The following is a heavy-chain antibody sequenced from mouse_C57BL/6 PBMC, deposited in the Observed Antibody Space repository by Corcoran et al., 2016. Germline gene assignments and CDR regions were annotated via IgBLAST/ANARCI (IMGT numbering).Heavy chain of an antibody. J-gene: IGHJ4*01. V-gene: IGHV9-3*01. CDR3: ARMVTTDYAMDY. CDR2: INTYSGVP. D-gene: IGHD2-2*01. CDR1: GYTFTTYG. Sequence: QIQLVQSGPELKKPGETVKISCKASGYTFTTYGMSWVKQAPGKGLKWMGWINTYSGVPTYADDFKGRFAFSLETSASTAYLQINNLKNEDTATYFCARMVTTDYAMDYWGQGTLVTVSS.